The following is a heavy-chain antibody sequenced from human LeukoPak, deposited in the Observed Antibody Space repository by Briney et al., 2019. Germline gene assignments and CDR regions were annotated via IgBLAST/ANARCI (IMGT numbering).Heavy chain of an antibody. Sequence: GGSLGLSCTASGFTFDTYDMSWVRQAPGKGLEWVATIIAGGRGATYYADSVKGRFTLSRDRSKKTLSLQMNRLRVGDTGVYYCAELNGRINWFDPWGQGTLVTVSS. CDR3: AELNGRINWFDP. V-gene: IGHV3-23*01. CDR2: IIAGGRGAT. J-gene: IGHJ5*02. CDR1: GFTFDTYD. D-gene: IGHD1-1*01.